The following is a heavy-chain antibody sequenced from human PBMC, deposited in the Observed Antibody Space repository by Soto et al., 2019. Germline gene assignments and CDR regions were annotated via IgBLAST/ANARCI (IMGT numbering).Heavy chain of an antibody. Sequence: SETLSLTCTVSGGSITSDYSCWSWIRQPPGKGLEWIGHIFDSGTTYTNPSLRTQVTISLDTSKNHFSLTLSSVTAADTAVYYCARLGYESPYNWFDPWGQGTLVTVSS. CDR2: IFDSGTT. V-gene: IGHV4-30-4*02. J-gene: IGHJ5*02. CDR1: GGSITSDYSC. D-gene: IGHD5-12*01. CDR3: ARLGYESPYNWFDP.